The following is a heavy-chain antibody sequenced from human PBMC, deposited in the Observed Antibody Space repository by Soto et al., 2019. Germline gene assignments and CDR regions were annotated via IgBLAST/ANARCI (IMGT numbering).Heavy chain of an antibody. J-gene: IGHJ4*02. V-gene: IGHV4-39*01. CDR1: GASIRSSTYQ. CDR2: AYYSEST. CDR3: ARHRNWNVDF. D-gene: IGHD1-1*01. Sequence: ETLSLTCTVSGASIRSSTYQWGWIRQPPGRGLEWIGSAYYSESTYYNPSLKSRVTISVDTSMNQFSLKVSSVTAADTAVFYSARHRNWNVDFWCQGTVVTVA.